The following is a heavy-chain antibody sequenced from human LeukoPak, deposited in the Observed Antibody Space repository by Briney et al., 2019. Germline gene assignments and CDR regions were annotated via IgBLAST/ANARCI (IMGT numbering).Heavy chain of an antibody. CDR3: AREGSGSYCDY. Sequence: PSETLSLTCTVSGGSISSSSYYWGWIRQPPGKGLEWIGSIYYSGSTYYNPSLKSRVTISVDTSKNQFSLKLSSVTAADTAVYYCAREGSGSYCDYWGQGTLVTVSS. V-gene: IGHV4-39*07. CDR2: IYYSGST. D-gene: IGHD1-26*01. J-gene: IGHJ4*02. CDR1: GGSISSSSYY.